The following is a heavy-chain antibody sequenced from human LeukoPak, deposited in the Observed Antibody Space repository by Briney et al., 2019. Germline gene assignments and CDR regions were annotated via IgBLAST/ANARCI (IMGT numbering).Heavy chain of an antibody. CDR3: ARGSGSDPWPIFDP. J-gene: IGHJ5*02. CDR2: IYYSGST. Sequence: SETLSLTCTVYGGSINSADNYWTWIRQPPGKGLEWIGFIYYSGSTYHNPSLKSRVAIISDTSKNHFSLILTSVTAADTAVYYCARGSGSDPWPIFDPWGQGTLVTVSS. CDR1: GGSINSADNY. D-gene: IGHD3-10*01. V-gene: IGHV4-30-4*01.